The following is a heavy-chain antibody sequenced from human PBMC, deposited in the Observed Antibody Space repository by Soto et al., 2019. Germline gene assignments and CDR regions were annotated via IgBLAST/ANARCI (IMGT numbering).Heavy chain of an antibody. V-gene: IGHV4-59*01. CDR3: ARAAYGGNSFLNCYYGKDV. J-gene: IGHJ6*02. D-gene: IGHD2-21*02. Sequence: PSETLSLTCTVSGCSISSYYWSWIRQPPGKGLEWIGYIYYSGTTNQNPSLKSRVTISVDMSKNQFSPKLSCVTAADTAVYYCARAAYGGNSFLNCYYGKDVWGQGTTVTVSS. CDR1: GCSISSYY. CDR2: IYYSGTT.